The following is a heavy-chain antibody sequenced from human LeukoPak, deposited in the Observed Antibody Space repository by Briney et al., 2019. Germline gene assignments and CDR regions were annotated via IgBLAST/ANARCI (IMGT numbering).Heavy chain of an antibody. J-gene: IGHJ3*02. Sequence: GGSLRLSCAASGFTFDDYAIHWVRQAPGKGLEWVSLINWDGGTTYYADSVKGRFTISRDNTKNSLYLQMSSLRAEDTALYYCAKDLSGSYGNAFGIWGQGTMVTVSS. CDR2: INWDGGTT. D-gene: IGHD1-26*01. CDR3: AKDLSGSYGNAFGI. CDR1: GFTFDDYA. V-gene: IGHV3-43D*03.